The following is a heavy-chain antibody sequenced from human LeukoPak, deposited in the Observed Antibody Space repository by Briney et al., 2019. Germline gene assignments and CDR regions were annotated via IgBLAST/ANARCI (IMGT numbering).Heavy chain of an antibody. CDR1: GGSISSSSYY. J-gene: IGHJ4*02. CDR2: IYYSGST. V-gene: IGHV4-39*01. D-gene: IGHD6-6*01. Sequence: SETLSLTCTVSGGSISSSSYYWGWIRQPPGKGLEWIGSIYYSGSTYYNPSLKSRVTISVDTSKNQFSLKQSSVTAADTAVYYCASIAARRGYYFDYWGQGTLVTVSS. CDR3: ASIAARRGYYFDY.